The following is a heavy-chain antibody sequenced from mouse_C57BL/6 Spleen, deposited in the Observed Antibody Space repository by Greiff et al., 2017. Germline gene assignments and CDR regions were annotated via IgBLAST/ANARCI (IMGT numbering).Heavy chain of an antibody. CDR3: ARSYYSNYTGFAY. J-gene: IGHJ3*01. D-gene: IGHD2-5*01. V-gene: IGHV1-7*01. Sequence: VQLQQSGAELAKPGASVKLSCKASGYTFTSYWMHWVKQRPGQGLEWIGYINPSSGYTKYNQKFKDKATLTADKSSSTAYMQLSSRTNEDAADYYCARSYYSNYTGFAYWGQGTLVTVSA. CDR1: GYTFTSYW. CDR2: INPSSGYT.